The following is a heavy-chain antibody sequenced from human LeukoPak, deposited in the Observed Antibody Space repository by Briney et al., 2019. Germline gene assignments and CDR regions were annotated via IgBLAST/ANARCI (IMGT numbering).Heavy chain of an antibody. J-gene: IGHJ4*02. CDR1: GGTFSSYA. Sequence: SVKVSCKASGGTFSSYAISWVRQAPGQGLGWMGGIIPIFGTANYAQKFQGRVTITADESTSTAYMELSSLRSEDTAVYYCAGAPEEVVAAQTDWGQGTLVTVSS. D-gene: IGHD2-15*01. V-gene: IGHV1-69*13. CDR3: AGAPEEVVAAQTD. CDR2: IIPIFGTA.